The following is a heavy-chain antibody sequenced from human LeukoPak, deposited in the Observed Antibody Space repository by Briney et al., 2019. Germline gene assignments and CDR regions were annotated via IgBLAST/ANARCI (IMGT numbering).Heavy chain of an antibody. J-gene: IGHJ4*02. CDR2: IKQDGSEK. V-gene: IGHV3-7*04. CDR1: GFTFIRYW. Sequence: GGSLTLSCAASGFTFIRYWMGWVRQAPGKGLEWVANIKQDGSEKHYVDSVKGRFTISRDNAKNTVYLQMNSLRVEDTAVYYCAMDSYGPDDYWGQGTLVIVSS. CDR3: AMDSYGPDDY. D-gene: IGHD3-16*01.